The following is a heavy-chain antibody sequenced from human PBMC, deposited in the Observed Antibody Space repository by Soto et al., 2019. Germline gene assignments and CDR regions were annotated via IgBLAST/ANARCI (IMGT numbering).Heavy chain of an antibody. V-gene: IGHV4-4*02. CDR1: GDSMSSSNW. CDR3: ARSEATALDY. CDR2: AHHSGRT. J-gene: IGHJ4*02. Sequence: SETLSLTCTVSGDSMSSSNWWNWVRQPPGKGLEWIGEAHHSGRTNYNPSLKSRVTISVDRSQNHFSLQLTSVTAADTAVYYCARSEATALDYWGQGTLVTAS.